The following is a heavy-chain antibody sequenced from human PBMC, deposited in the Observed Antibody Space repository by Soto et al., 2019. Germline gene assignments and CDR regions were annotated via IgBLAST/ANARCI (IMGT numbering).Heavy chain of an antibody. CDR3: ARGTLDSSGYLSLINY. J-gene: IGHJ4*02. CDR2: LIPNLDTA. CDR1: RGTFNSYA. Sequence: KVTCNASRGTFNSYAISWEQQAPGPGLEWMRGLIPNLDTANYAQKFQGRVTITADESTSTAYMELSSLRSEDTAVYYCARGTLDSSGYLSLINYWGQGTLITVS. D-gene: IGHD3-22*01. V-gene: IGHV1-69*01.